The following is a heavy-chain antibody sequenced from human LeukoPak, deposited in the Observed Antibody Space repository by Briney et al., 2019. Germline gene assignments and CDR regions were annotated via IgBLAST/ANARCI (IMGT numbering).Heavy chain of an antibody. Sequence: SETLSLTCTVSGGSISSYYWSWIRQPPGKGLVWIGYIYYSGSTNYNPSLKSRVTILVDTSKNQFSLKLSSVTAADTAVYYCARDDYGGYFDYWGQGTLVTVSS. CDR2: IYYSGST. J-gene: IGHJ4*02. CDR1: GGSISSYY. D-gene: IGHD4-23*01. CDR3: ARDDYGGYFDY. V-gene: IGHV4-59*01.